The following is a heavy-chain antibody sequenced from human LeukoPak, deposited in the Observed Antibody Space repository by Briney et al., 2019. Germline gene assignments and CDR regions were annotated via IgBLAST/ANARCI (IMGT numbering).Heavy chain of an antibody. V-gene: IGHV1-8*03. CDR2: MNPNSGNT. J-gene: IGHJ6*03. CDR3: ARGYDFWSGYYLPQNYYYYYMDV. CDR1: GHTFTSYD. Sequence: GASVKVSCKASGHTFTSYDVNWVRQATGQGLEWMGWMNPNSGNTGYAQKFQGRVTITWNTSISTTYIELNSLRSEDTAVYYCARGYDFWSGYYLPQNYYYYYMDVWGKGTTVTVSS. D-gene: IGHD3-3*01.